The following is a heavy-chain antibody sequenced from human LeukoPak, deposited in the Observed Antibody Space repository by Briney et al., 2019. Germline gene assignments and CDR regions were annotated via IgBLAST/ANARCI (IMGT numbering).Heavy chain of an antibody. CDR1: AGTFSSYA. J-gene: IGHJ6*02. CDR2: IIPIFGIA. V-gene: IGHV1-69*04. D-gene: IGHD3-16*01. CDR3: ARGDYYYYYYGMDV. Sequence: SVKVSCKASAGTFSSYAISWVRQAPGQGLEWMGRIIPIFGIANYAQKFQGRVTITADKSTSTAYMELSSLRSEDTAVYYCARGDYYYYYYGMDVWGQGTTVTVSS.